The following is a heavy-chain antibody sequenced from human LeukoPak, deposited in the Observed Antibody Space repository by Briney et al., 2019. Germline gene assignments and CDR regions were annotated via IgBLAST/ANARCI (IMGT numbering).Heavy chain of an antibody. D-gene: IGHD6-19*01. CDR3: ARDGPAGCDY. J-gene: IGHJ4*02. CDR1: GGSISSYY. V-gene: IGHV4-59*12. Sequence: PSETLSLTCTVSGGSISSYYWSWIRQPPGKGLEWIGYIYYSGSTNYNPSLKSRVTISVDTSKNQFSLKLSSETAADTAVYYCARDGPAGCDYWGQGTLVTVSS. CDR2: IYYSGST.